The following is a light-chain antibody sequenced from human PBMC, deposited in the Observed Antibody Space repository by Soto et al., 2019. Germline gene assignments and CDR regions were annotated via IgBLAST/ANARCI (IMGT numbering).Light chain of an antibody. J-gene: IGKJ2*01. Sequence: ETVLTQSPATLSLSPGERVTLSCRASQSVSSYLAWYQQRPGQAPRLLIYDASNRATGIPARFSGSGSGTDFTLTISSLEPEDFAVYYCQQRSNWPRTFGQGTKLEIK. V-gene: IGKV3-11*01. CDR3: QQRSNWPRT. CDR1: QSVSSY. CDR2: DAS.